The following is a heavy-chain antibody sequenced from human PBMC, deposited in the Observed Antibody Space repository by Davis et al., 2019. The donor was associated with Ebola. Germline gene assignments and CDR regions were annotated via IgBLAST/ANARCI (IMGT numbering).Heavy chain of an antibody. CDR2: TYYNSKWYN. Sequence: HSQTLSLTCAISGDSVSRNSGAWNWIRQSPSRGLECLGSTYYNSKWYNDYAVSVNSRIIFSPDTSKNQFSLQLNSVTPEDTAVYYCARFNWGHRNFDYWGQGTLVTVSS. CDR3: ARFNWGHRNFDY. V-gene: IGHV6-1*01. D-gene: IGHD7-27*01. CDR1: GDSVSRNSGA. J-gene: IGHJ4*02.